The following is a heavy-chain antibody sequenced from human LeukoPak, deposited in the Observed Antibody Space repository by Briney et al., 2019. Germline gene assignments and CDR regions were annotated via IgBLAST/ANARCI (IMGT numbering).Heavy chain of an antibody. Sequence: SETLSLTCTVSGGSISSSSYYWGWIRQPPGKGLEWIGSIYYSGSTYYDPSLKSRVTISVDTSKNQFSLKLSSVTAADTAVYYCARRIYRSSGWYAPHYFDYWGQGTLVTVSS. CDR3: ARRIYRSSGWYAPHYFDY. D-gene: IGHD6-19*01. J-gene: IGHJ4*02. CDR2: IYYSGST. CDR1: GGSISSSSYY. V-gene: IGHV4-39*01.